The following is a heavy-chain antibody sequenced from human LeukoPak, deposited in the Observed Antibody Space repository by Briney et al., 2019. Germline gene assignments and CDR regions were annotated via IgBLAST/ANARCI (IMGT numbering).Heavy chain of an antibody. CDR3: ARSIKLEFYYGSGTDYYGMDV. Sequence: PGGSLRLSCAASGFTFSSYGMHWVRQAPGKGLEWVAVISYDGSNKYYADSVKGRFTISRDNAQNSLYLQMNSLRAEDTAVYYCARSIKLEFYYGSGTDYYGMDVWGQGTTVTVSS. CDR2: ISYDGSNK. CDR1: GFTFSSYG. V-gene: IGHV3-30*03. J-gene: IGHJ6*02. D-gene: IGHD3-10*01.